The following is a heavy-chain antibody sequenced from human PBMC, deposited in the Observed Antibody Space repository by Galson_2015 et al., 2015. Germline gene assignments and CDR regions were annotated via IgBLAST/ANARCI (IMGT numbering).Heavy chain of an antibody. Sequence: SVKVSCKASGYTFTIYDINWVRQATGQGLEWMGWMNPNSGNTGYAQKFQGRVTMTRNTSISTAYMELSSLRSEDTAVYYCARQVLWGEYYFDYWGQGTLVTVSS. CDR1: GYTFTIYD. V-gene: IGHV1-8*01. J-gene: IGHJ4*02. CDR2: MNPNSGNT. D-gene: IGHD2-21*01. CDR3: ARQVLWGEYYFDY.